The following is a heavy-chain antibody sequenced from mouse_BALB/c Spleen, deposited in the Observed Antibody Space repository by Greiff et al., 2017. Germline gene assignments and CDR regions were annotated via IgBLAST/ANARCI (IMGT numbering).Heavy chain of an antibody. CDR1: GFTFSSYA. J-gene: IGHJ2*01. CDR3: ARGYYGSSDY. Sequence: DVQLVESGGGLVKPGGSLKLSCAASGFTFSSYAMSWVRQSPEKRLEWVAEISSGGSYTYYPDTVTGRFTISRDNAKNTLYLEMSSLRSEDTAMYYCARGYYGSSDYWGQGTTLTVSS. V-gene: IGHV5-9-4*01. CDR2: ISSGGSYT. D-gene: IGHD1-1*01.